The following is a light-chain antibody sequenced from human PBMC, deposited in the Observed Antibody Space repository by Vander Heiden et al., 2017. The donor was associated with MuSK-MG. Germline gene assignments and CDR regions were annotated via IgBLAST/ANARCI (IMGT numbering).Light chain of an antibody. CDR1: QSLLNSNDYNY. J-gene: IGKJ1*01. CDR3: MQALQTRT. V-gene: IGKV2-28*01. Sequence: DIAMTQYPLSMPVTPGDTASISCRSSQSLLNSNDYNYLDWYLQKPGQSPQLLIFFGSNLASGVPDRFSGSGSGTDFTLKISSVEAEDVGVYYCMQALQTRTFGQGTKVEIK. CDR2: FGS.